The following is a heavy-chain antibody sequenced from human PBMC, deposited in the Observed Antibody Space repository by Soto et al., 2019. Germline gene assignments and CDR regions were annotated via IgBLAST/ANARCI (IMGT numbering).Heavy chain of an antibody. V-gene: IGHV4-4*02. J-gene: IGHJ5*02. CDR2: IFHGGST. Sequence: SETLSLTCAVSGGSIRSNNWWSWVRQPPGKGLEWIGEIFHGGSTYYNPSLKTRVTISVDKSKNQFSLKLSSVTAADTAVYYCARENDILTGYNWFDPWGQGTLVTVSS. D-gene: IGHD3-9*01. CDR3: ARENDILTGYNWFDP. CDR1: GGSIRSNNW.